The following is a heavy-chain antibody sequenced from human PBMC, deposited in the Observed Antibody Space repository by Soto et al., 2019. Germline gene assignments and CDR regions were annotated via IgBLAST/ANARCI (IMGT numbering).Heavy chain of an antibody. CDR1: GFTFRSFT. J-gene: IGHJ5*02. Sequence: GGSLRLSCAASGFTFRSFTMNWVRQAPGKGLEWVSTISSNSAYIYYTDALRGRFTISRDNAKNSLHLQMNSLRAEDTAVYYCTRGASRDSSARGWFDPWGPGTLVTVSS. CDR2: ISSNSAYI. V-gene: IGHV3-21*01. D-gene: IGHD6-13*01. CDR3: TRGASRDSSARGWFDP.